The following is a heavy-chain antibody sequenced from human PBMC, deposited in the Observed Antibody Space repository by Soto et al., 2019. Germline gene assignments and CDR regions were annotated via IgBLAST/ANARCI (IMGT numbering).Heavy chain of an antibody. Sequence: QVQLQESGPGLVKASQTLSLTCAVSGGSISNGDYYWSWIRQPPGKGLEWVGYIYYSGSTYYNPSLKSRVTISVDTSKNQFSLKLSSVTAADTAVYYCAREYGRYYNGMDVWGQGTTVTVSS. D-gene: IGHD3-10*01. CDR1: GGSISNGDYY. CDR2: IYYSGST. CDR3: AREYGRYYNGMDV. J-gene: IGHJ6*02. V-gene: IGHV4-30-4*01.